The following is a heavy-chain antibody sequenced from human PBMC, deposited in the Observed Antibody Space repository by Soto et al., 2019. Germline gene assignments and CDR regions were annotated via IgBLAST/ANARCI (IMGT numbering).Heavy chain of an antibody. CDR2: IWYDGSNK. CDR3: ARDNYDFWSGYSGPFDY. V-gene: IGHV3-33*01. D-gene: IGHD3-3*01. Sequence: TGGSLRLSCAASGFTFSSYGMHWVRQAPGKGLEWVAVIWYDGSNKYYADSVKGRFTISRDNSKNTLYLQMNSLRAEDTAVYYCARDNYDFWSGYSGPFDYWGQGTLVTVSS. J-gene: IGHJ4*02. CDR1: GFTFSSYG.